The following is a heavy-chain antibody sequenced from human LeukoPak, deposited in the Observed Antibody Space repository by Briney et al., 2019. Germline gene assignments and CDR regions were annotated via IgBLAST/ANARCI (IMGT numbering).Heavy chain of an antibody. Sequence: ASVKVSCKVSGYTLTELSMHWVRQAPGKGLEWMGGFDPEDGETIYAQKFQGRVTMTEDTSTDTAYMELSSLRSEDTAVYYCARTYNWNSENWFDPWGQGTLVTVSS. CDR3: ARTYNWNSENWFDP. D-gene: IGHD1-7*01. J-gene: IGHJ5*02. CDR1: GYTLTELS. CDR2: FDPEDGET. V-gene: IGHV1-24*01.